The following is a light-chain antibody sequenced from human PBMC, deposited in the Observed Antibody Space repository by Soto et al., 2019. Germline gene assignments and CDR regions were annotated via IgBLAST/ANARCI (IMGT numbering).Light chain of an antibody. V-gene: IGKV3-20*01. CDR3: QQYGGSSWT. Sequence: EIVLTQSPGTLSLSPGERATLSCRASQSVSSSYLTWYQQKPGQAPRLLIYGASSRATGIQDRFSGSGSGTDFPLTISRLEPEDFAVYYCQQYGGSSWTFGQGTKVEIK. CDR1: QSVSSSY. CDR2: GAS. J-gene: IGKJ1*01.